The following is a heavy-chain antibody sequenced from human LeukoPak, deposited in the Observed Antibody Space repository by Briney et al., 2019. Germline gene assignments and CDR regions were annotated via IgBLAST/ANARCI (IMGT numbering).Heavy chain of an antibody. Sequence: ASVKVSCKASGYTFTSYGISWVRQAPGQGLEWMGWISAYNGNTNYAQKLQGRVTMTTDTSTSTAYMELRSLRSDDTAVYYCARTFGGIPGTVDAFDIWGQGTMVTVSS. CDR3: ARTFGGIPGTVDAFDI. CDR1: GYTFTSYG. V-gene: IGHV1-18*01. CDR2: ISAYNGNT. J-gene: IGHJ3*02. D-gene: IGHD1-20*01.